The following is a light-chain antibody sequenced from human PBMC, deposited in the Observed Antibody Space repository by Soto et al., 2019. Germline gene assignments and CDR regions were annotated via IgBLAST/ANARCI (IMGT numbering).Light chain of an antibody. J-gene: IGLJ3*02. CDR2: EVN. V-gene: IGLV2-8*01. CDR1: SSDVGFYNY. CDR3: TSYAGYNNPVV. Sequence: QSALTQPPSASGSRGQSVTISCTGTSSDVGFYNYVSWYQQHPDKAPQLMIYEVNKRPSGVPDRFSGSKSGNTASLTVSGLQTDDEADYYCTSYAGYNNPVVFGGGTKVTVL.